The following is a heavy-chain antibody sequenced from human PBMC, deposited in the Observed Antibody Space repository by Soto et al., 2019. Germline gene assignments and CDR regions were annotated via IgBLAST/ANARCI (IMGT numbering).Heavy chain of an antibody. J-gene: IGHJ4*02. V-gene: IGHV3-23*01. D-gene: IGHD3-22*01. Sequence: PGGSLRLSCAASGFTFSTYAMTWVRQAPGKGLEWVSTISGSGGSTYYADSVKGRFTISRDNSKNTLYLQMNSLRAEDTAVYYCARVTYDSNGYYCEIDYWGQGTLVTVSS. CDR1: GFTFSTYA. CDR3: ARVTYDSNGYYCEIDY. CDR2: ISGSGGST.